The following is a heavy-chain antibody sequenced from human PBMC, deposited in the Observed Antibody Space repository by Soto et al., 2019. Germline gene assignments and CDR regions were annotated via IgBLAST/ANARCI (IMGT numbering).Heavy chain of an antibody. CDR3: ARDRPDIYDSSGYYPLDY. J-gene: IGHJ4*02. CDR1: GFTFSSYW. D-gene: IGHD3-22*01. Sequence: GWSLRLSCAASGFTFSSYWMSWVRQAPGKGLERVAKIKQDGSEKYYVDSVKGRFTISRDNAKNSLYLQMNSLRAEDTAVYYCARDRPDIYDSSGYYPLDYWGQGTLVTVSS. V-gene: IGHV3-7*01. CDR2: IKQDGSEK.